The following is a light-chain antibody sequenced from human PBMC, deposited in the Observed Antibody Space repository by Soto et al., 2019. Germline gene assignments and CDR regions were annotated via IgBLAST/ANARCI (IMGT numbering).Light chain of an antibody. CDR3: QQYLDWPRT. Sequence: EIVLTQSPATLSLSPGERATLSCRASQSVSSYLAWYQQKPGQAPRLLIYDASNRATGIPARFSGSGSGTEFTLTISGLQSEDFAVYYCQQYLDWPRTFGQGTKVDIK. V-gene: IGKV3-11*01. CDR2: DAS. CDR1: QSVSSY. J-gene: IGKJ1*01.